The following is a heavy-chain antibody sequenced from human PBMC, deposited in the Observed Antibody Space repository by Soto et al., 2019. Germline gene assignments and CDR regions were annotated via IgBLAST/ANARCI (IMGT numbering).Heavy chain of an antibody. CDR3: ARDASYNDAWSAFLGWFAP. CDR1: RYTFNDYY. Sequence: ASVKVSCKASRYTFNDYYIHWVRQAPGQGLEWMGWINPNSGGTHYAQNFQGRVTMTRDTSTSTAYMELSRLTFDDTAVYYCARDASYNDAWSAFLGWFAPWGQGTLVPVSS. J-gene: IGHJ5*02. V-gene: IGHV1-2*02. CDR2: INPNSGGT. D-gene: IGHD3-3*01.